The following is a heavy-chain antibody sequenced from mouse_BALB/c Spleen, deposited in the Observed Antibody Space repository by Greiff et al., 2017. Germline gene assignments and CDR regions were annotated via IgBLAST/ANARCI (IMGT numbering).Heavy chain of an antibody. CDR1: GFSLTSYG. CDR2: IWAGGST. D-gene: IGHD1-1*01. Sequence: VNVVESGPGLVAPSQSLSITCTVSGFSLTSYGVHWVRQPPGKGLEWLGVIWAGGSTNYNSALMSRLSISKDNSKSQVFLKMNSLQTDDTAMYYCARDRQLLRFAYWGQGTLVTVSA. V-gene: IGHV2-9*02. CDR3: ARDRQLLRFAY. J-gene: IGHJ3*01.